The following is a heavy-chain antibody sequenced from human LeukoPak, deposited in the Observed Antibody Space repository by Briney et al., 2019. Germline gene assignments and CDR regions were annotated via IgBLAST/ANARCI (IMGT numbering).Heavy chain of an antibody. CDR3: ARDSSRYYYDSSGYSADAFDI. D-gene: IGHD3-22*01. V-gene: IGHV4-59*12. J-gene: IGHJ3*02. CDR1: GGSISSYY. Sequence: SETLSLTCTVSGGSISSYYWSWIRQPPGKGLEWIGYIYYSGSTNYNPSLKSRVTILVDTSKNQFSLKLSSVTAADTAVYYCARDSSRYYYDSSGYSADAFDIWGQGTMVTVSS. CDR2: IYYSGST.